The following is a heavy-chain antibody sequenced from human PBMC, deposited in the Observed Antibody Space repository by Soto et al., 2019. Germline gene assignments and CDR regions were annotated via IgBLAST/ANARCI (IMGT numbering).Heavy chain of an antibody. J-gene: IGHJ5*02. CDR3: ARGWGIVLVVAATWFDP. D-gene: IGHD2-15*01. CDR2: INHSGST. V-gene: IGHV4-34*01. CDR1: GGSFSGYY. Sequence: QVQLQQWGAGLLKPSETLSLTCAVYGGSFSGYYWSWIRQPPGKGLEWIGEINHSGSTNYNPSLKSRVTISVDTSKNQFSLKLSSVTAADTAVYYCARGWGIVLVVAATWFDPWGQGTLVTVSS.